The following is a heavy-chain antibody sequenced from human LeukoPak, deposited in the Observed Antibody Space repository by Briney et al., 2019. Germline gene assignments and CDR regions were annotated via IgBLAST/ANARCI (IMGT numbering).Heavy chain of an antibody. Sequence: SETLSLTCAVYGGSFSGYYWSWIRQPPGKGLEWIGEINHSGSTNYNPSLKSRVTISVDKSKNQFSLKLSSVTAADTAVYYCASEGGIAAAGPTYFDYWGQGTLVTVSS. V-gene: IGHV4-34*01. CDR1: GGSFSGYY. J-gene: IGHJ4*02. CDR3: ASEGGIAAAGPTYFDY. D-gene: IGHD6-13*01. CDR2: INHSGST.